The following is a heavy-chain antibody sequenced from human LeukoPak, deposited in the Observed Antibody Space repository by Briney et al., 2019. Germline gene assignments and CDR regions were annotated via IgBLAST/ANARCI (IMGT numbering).Heavy chain of an antibody. CDR2: IIPIFGTA. J-gene: IGHJ4*02. CDR3: ARVPYYDFWSGYYDY. D-gene: IGHD3-3*01. V-gene: IGHV1-69*05. Sequence: GSSVKASCKASGGTFISYAISWVRQAPGQGLEWMGGIIPIFGTANYAQKFQGRVTITTDESTSTAYMELSSLRSEDTAVYYCARVPYYDFWSGYYDYWGQGTLVTVSS. CDR1: GGTFISYA.